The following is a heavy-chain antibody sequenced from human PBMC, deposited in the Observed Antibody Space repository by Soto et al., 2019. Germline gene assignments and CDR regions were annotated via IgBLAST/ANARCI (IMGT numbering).Heavy chain of an antibody. CDR2: IYYTGST. Sequence: SETLSLTCTVSGGSISSYYWTWIRQSPGKGLEWIGYIYYTGSTKYSPSLKSRVTISLGTSRNQFSLNLSSVTAADTAVYFCARGGTYGDYFDYWGQGTLVTVSS. CDR3: ARGGTYGDYFDY. D-gene: IGHD4-17*01. V-gene: IGHV4-59*01. CDR1: GGSISSYY. J-gene: IGHJ4*02.